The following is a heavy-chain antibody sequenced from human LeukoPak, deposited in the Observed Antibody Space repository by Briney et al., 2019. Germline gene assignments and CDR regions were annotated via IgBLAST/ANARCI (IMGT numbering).Heavy chain of an antibody. D-gene: IGHD6-13*01. Sequence: GGSLRLSCAGSAFNFSDYGMDWVRQAPGKGLEWVAVITDDGSDKYYTDSVKGRFSISRDNFKNTLYLQMNSLRPEDTAIYFCAKVGGRSWFYFDNWGQGTVVTVSS. V-gene: IGHV3-30*18. CDR1: AFNFSDYG. CDR3: AKVGGRSWFYFDN. CDR2: ITDDGSDK. J-gene: IGHJ4*02.